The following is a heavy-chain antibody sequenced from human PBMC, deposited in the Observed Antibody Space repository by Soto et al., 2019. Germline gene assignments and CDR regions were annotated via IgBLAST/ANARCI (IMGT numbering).Heavy chain of an antibody. Sequence: SSETLSLTCTVSGGSISSYYWSWIRQPPGKGLEWIGYIYYSGSTNYNPSLKSRVTISVDTPKNQFSLKLSSVTAADTAVYYCARQGYDYIFRYWGQGTLVTVSS. J-gene: IGHJ4*02. CDR1: GGSISSYY. D-gene: IGHD3-16*01. CDR3: ARQGYDYIFRY. V-gene: IGHV4-59*08. CDR2: IYYSGST.